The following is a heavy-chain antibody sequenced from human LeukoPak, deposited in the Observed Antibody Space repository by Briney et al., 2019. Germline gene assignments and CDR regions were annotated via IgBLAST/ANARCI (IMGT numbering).Heavy chain of an antibody. CDR1: GITFSTYW. J-gene: IGHJ4*02. V-gene: IGHV3-74*01. D-gene: IGHD3-16*01. Sequence: GGSLRLSCAGSGITFSTYWMHWVRQAPGKGLVWVSRINSEGSTISYADSVKGRFTISRDDSKNTVYLQMNSLKTEDTAVYYCTTHRGEWVLDSWGQGTLVTVSS. CDR2: INSEGSTI. CDR3: TTHRGEWVLDS.